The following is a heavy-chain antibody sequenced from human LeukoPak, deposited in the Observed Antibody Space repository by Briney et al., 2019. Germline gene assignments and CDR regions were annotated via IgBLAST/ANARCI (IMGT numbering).Heavy chain of an antibody. V-gene: IGHV3-20*04. CDR3: AKFYGGSGWSRNYYYYYGMDV. CDR2: INWNGGST. Sequence: RTGGSLRLSCAASGFTFDDYGMSWVRQAPGKGLEWVSGINWNGGSTGYADSVKGRFTISRDNSKNTLYLQMNSLRAEDTAVYYCAKFYGGSGWSRNYYYYYGMDVWGQGTTVTVSS. D-gene: IGHD6-19*01. J-gene: IGHJ6*02. CDR1: GFTFDDYG.